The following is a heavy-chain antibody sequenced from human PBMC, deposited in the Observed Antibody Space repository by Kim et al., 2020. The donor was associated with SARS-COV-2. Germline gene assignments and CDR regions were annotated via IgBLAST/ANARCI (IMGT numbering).Heavy chain of an antibody. CDR2: INAGNGNT. V-gene: IGHV1-3*01. D-gene: IGHD3-9*01. J-gene: IGHJ3*02. Sequence: ASVKVSCKASGYTFTSYAMHWVRQAPGQRLEWMGWINAGNGNTKYSQKFQGRVTITRDTSASTAYMELSSLRSEDTAVYYCARDPYDILTGWSRAFDIWGQGTMVTVSS. CDR1: GYTFTSYA. CDR3: ARDPYDILTGWSRAFDI.